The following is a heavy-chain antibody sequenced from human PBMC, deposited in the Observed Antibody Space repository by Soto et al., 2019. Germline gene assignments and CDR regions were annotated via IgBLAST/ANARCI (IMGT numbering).Heavy chain of an antibody. CDR3: AKDRRDSSSWYYFDY. CDR2: ISWNSGSI. Sequence: EVQLVESGGGLVQPGRSLRLSCAASGFTFDDYAMHWVRQAPGKGLEWVSGISWNSGSIGYADSVKGRFTISRDNAKNSLYLQINSLRAEDTALYYCAKDRRDSSSWYYFDYWGQGTLVTVSS. J-gene: IGHJ4*02. V-gene: IGHV3-9*01. CDR1: GFTFDDYA. D-gene: IGHD6-13*01.